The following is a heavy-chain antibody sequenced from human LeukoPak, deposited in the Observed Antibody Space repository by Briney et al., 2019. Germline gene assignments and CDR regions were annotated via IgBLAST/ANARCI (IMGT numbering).Heavy chain of an antibody. CDR3: ARGVPFYYDFWSGYSGDY. D-gene: IGHD3-3*01. Sequence: SVKVSCKASGGTFSSYAISWVRQAPGQGLEWMGRIIPILGIANYAQKFQGRVTMTRDTSISTAYMELSRLRSDDTAVYYCARGVPFYYDFWSGYSGDYWGQGTLVTVSS. CDR1: GGTFSSYA. J-gene: IGHJ4*02. CDR2: IIPILGIA. V-gene: IGHV1-69*04.